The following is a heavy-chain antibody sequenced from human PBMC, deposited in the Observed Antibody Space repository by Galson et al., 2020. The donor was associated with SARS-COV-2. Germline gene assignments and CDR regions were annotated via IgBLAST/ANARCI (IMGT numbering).Heavy chain of an antibody. CDR3: ARDTRNPGRSYYYYGMDV. J-gene: IGHJ6*02. D-gene: IGHD4-17*01. CDR1: GFTFSSYA. V-gene: IGHV3-30-3*01. Sequence: GGSLRLSCAASGFTFSSYAMHWVRQAPGKGLEWVAVISYDGSTKYYADSVKGRFTISRDNSKNTLYLQMNSLRAEDTAVYYCARDTRNPGRSYYYYGMDVWGQGTTVTVSS. CDR2: ISYDGSTK.